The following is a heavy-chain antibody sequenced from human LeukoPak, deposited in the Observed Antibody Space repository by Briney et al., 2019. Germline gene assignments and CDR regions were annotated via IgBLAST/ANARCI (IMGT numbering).Heavy chain of an antibody. V-gene: IGHV3-7*04. J-gene: IGHJ4*02. CDR2: IKQDGIEK. CDR3: ARERGAVGRPVDS. CDR1: RFTPCSYS. Sequence: GRSLRLSCAASRFTPCSYSMSWVPHTPGEGRGWVAKIKQDGIEKYYVDSVRGLSTISRDNTKKSLLLQMNRLGAEDTAFYYCARERGAVGRPVDSWGEGTLVTVSS. D-gene: IGHD1-1*01.